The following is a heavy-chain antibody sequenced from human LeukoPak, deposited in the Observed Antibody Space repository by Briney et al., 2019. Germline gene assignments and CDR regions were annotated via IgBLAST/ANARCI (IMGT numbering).Heavy chain of an antibody. J-gene: IGHJ6*03. Sequence: ASVKVSCKASGYTFTSYYMHRVRQAPGQGLEWMGWISAYNGNTNYAQKLQGRVTMTTDTSTSTAYMELRSLRSDDTAVYYCAREGDGYNSYYYYYMDVWGKGTTVTVSS. V-gene: IGHV1-18*04. CDR2: ISAYNGNT. CDR1: GYTFTSYY. CDR3: AREGDGYNSYYYYYMDV. D-gene: IGHD5-24*01.